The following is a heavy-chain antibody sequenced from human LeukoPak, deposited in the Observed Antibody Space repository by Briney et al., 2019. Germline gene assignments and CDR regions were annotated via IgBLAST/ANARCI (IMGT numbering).Heavy chain of an antibody. D-gene: IGHD6-19*01. Sequence: ASVKVSCKASGYTFTGYYVHWVRQAPGQGLEWMGWINPNSGGTNYAQKFQGRVTMTRDTSISTAYMELSRLRSDDTAVYYCARGMYSSGWYDPFVVWGQGTLVTVSS. CDR2: INPNSGGT. CDR3: ARGMYSSGWYDPFVV. J-gene: IGHJ4*02. V-gene: IGHV1-2*02. CDR1: GYTFTGYY.